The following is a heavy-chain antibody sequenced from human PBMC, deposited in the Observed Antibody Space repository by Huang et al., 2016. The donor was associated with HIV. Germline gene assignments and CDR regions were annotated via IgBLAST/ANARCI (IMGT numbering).Heavy chain of an antibody. CDR2: ISYDGSEK. CDR3: VKDQGHTFMVRYHFDF. Sequence: QVQLVESGGGVVQPGRSLRLSCAACGFTFRTHGMHGVRQAQGKGLEWVTVISYDGSEKDYADSVKGRFTSSRDKSNNTLYLQMNSLRADDTAVYYCVKDQGHTFMVRYHFDFWGQGTLVTVSS. CDR1: GFTFRTHG. V-gene: IGHV3-30*18. J-gene: IGHJ4*02. D-gene: IGHD3-10*01.